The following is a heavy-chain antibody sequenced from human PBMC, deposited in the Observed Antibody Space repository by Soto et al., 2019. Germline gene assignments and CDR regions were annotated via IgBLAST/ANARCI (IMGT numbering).Heavy chain of an antibody. J-gene: IGHJ4*02. CDR1: GFTFSSYS. V-gene: IGHV3-21*01. Sequence: GGSLRLSCAASGFTFSSYSMNWVRQAPGKGLEWVSSISSSSSYIYYADSVKGRFTISRDNAKNSLYLQMNSLRAEDTAVYHCARDRYYDSSGYSNWGQGTLVTVSS. CDR3: ARDRYYDSSGYSN. D-gene: IGHD3-22*01. CDR2: ISSSSSYI.